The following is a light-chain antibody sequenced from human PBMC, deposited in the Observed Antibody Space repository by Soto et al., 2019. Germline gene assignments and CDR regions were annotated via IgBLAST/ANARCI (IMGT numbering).Light chain of an antibody. CDR3: SAFAASNTLL. V-gene: IGLV2-8*01. CDR2: EVS. J-gene: IGLJ2*01. CDR1: SSDVGAYDY. Sequence: QSALTQLPSASGSPGQSVTISCTGTSSDVGAYDYISWYQQHPGKAPKLIIYEVSKRPSGVPDRFSGSRSDNTASLTVSGLQADDEGDYYCSAFAASNTLLFGGGTKLTV.